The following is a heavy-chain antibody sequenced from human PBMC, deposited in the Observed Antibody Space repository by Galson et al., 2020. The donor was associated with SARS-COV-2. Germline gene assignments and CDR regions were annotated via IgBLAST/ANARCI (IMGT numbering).Heavy chain of an antibody. CDR3: ARDATSRGWYNWFDP. V-gene: IGHV4-39*07. CDR2: VLNSGTT. D-gene: IGHD6-19*01. CDR1: GGSIRSSNYY. Sequence: LETLSLPCTVSGGSIRSSNYYWGWIRQPPGKGLEWIGSVLNSGTTHYSPSLQSRVTISVDTSKNQFSLNLNSVTAADTAMYYCARDATSRGWYNWFDPWGQGTLVTVSS. J-gene: IGHJ5*02.